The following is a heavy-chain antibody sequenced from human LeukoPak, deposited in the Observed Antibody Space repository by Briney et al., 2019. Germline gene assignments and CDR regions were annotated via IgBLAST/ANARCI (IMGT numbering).Heavy chain of an antibody. V-gene: IGHV3-64*05. D-gene: IGHD3-16*01. CDR1: GFTFSSYA. CDR3: VKIVMAGGYFDY. Sequence: GGSLRLSCAASGFTFSSYAMHWVRQAPGKGLEYVSAISSNGATTYYADSVKGRFTISRDNSKNTLYFQMSSLRPEDTAVYYCVKIVMAGGYFDYWGQGTLVTVSS. J-gene: IGHJ4*02. CDR2: ISSNGATT.